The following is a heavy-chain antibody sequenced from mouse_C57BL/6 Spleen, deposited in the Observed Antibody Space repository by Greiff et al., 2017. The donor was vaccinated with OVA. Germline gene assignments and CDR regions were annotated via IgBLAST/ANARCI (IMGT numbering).Heavy chain of an antibody. CDR2: IHPNSGSS. V-gene: IGHV1-64*01. D-gene: IGHD2-3*01. Sequence: QVQLQQPGAELVKPGASVKLSCKASGYTFTSYWLHWVKPRPGQGLAWIGMIHPNSGSSNYNEKFKSKATLTVDKSSSTAYMQLSSLKSEDSAVYYWERLYDAWFAYWGQGTLVTVAA. CDR3: ERLYDAWFAY. CDR1: GYTFTSYW. J-gene: IGHJ3*01.